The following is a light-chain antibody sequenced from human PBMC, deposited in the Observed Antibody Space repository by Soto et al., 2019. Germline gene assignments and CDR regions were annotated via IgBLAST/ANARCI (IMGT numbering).Light chain of an antibody. CDR3: QQYNNWPPA. V-gene: IGKV3-15*01. Sequence: EIVMAQSPATLSVSPGERATLSCRASQSVSGNLAWYQQKPGQAPRLLIYGASTRATGIPARFSGSGSGTECTLTISRLQSEDFAVYYYQQYNNWPPAFGQGTKVEIK. CDR1: QSVSGN. CDR2: GAS. J-gene: IGKJ1*01.